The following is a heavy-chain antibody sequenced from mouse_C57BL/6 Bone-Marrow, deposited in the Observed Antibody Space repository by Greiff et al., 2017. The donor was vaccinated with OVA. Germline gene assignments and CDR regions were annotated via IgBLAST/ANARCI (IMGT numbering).Heavy chain of an antibody. J-gene: IGHJ1*03. Sequence: EVQLQQSGPVLVKPGASVKMSCKASGYTFTDYYMNWVKQSHGKSLEWIGVINPYNGGTSYNQKFKGKATLTVDKSSSTSYMALRSLTSDDTAVYYCARSWDVGYFAVWGTGTTVTVSS. CDR2: INPYNGGT. D-gene: IGHD4-1*01. CDR3: ARSWDVGYFAV. CDR1: GYTFTDYY. V-gene: IGHV1-19*01.